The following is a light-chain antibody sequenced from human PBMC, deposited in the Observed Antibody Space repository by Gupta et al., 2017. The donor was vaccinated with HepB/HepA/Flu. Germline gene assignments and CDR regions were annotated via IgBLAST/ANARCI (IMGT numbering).Light chain of an antibody. CDR1: QSVVSY. Sequence: EIVLTQSPATLSLSPGERATLSCRASQSVVSYLHWYQQKSGQAPRLLIYDASNRATGIPARFSGSGFGTDFTLTISSLEPEDFAVYYCQQRSNWPITFGQGTQLEIK. J-gene: IGKJ5*01. V-gene: IGKV3-11*01. CDR3: QQRSNWPIT. CDR2: DAS.